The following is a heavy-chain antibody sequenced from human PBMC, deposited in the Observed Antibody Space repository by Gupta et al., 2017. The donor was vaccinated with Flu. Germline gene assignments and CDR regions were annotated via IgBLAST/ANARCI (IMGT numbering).Heavy chain of an antibody. CDR3: ARASGGYGPPMGY. V-gene: IGHV3-33*01. CDR1: GFTFGSYG. CDR2: IWYDGSYK. Sequence: QVQLVESGGGVVHPGRSLRLSCAASGFTFGSYGMHWVRQAPGKGLEWVAVIWYDGSYKYYADSAKGRFTISRDNSKNTLFLQMNSLRAEDTAMYYCARASGGYGPPMGYWGQGTLVTVSS. J-gene: IGHJ4*02. D-gene: IGHD5-18*01.